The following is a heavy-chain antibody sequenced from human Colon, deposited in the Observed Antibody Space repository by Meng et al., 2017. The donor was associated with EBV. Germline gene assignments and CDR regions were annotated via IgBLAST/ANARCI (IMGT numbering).Heavy chain of an antibody. CDR2: INHSGTI. D-gene: IGHD2-8*01. CDR1: GGSLSGYY. V-gene: IGHV4-34*01. J-gene: IGHJ5*02. CDR3: ARGGGVIKGLVTWFDP. Sequence: QVQRQQLGEGLVKTSETLSLTCGVYGGSLSGYYWSWIRQTPGKGLEWIGEINHSGTINYNPSLRSRVTISVDRSNNQFSLRLSSVTAADTAVYYCARGGGVIKGLVTWFDPWGQGTLVTVSS.